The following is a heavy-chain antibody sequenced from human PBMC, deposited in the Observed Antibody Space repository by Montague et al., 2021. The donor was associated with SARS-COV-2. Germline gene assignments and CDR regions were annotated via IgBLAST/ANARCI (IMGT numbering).Heavy chain of an antibody. CDR2: INTDGSKA. CDR1: GFTLSTHW. CDR3: VRWEVSDDGYYYYMDV. D-gene: IGHD4-23*01. Sequence: SPRLSCAASGFTLSTHWMHWVRQAPGKGLTWVSLINTDGSKAFYGDPVKGRFTISRDNAKNTLFLQMSSLRVEDTAVYYCVRWEVSDDGYYYYMDVWGKGTTVTVSS. J-gene: IGHJ6*03. V-gene: IGHV3-74*01.